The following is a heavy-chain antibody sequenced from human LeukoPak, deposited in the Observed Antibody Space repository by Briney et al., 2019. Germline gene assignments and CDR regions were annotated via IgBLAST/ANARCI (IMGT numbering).Heavy chain of an antibody. J-gene: IGHJ4*02. CDR2: IKKDGSEK. D-gene: IGHD2-15*01. CDR1: GFTFSSYS. V-gene: IGHV3-7*01. CDR3: AREESGYDY. Sequence: GGSLRLSCAASGFTFSSYSMAWVRQAPGKGLEWVANIKKDGSEKNYVDSVKGRFTISRDNAKNSLYLQMNSLRVEDTAVYYCAREESGYDYWGQGTLVAVSS.